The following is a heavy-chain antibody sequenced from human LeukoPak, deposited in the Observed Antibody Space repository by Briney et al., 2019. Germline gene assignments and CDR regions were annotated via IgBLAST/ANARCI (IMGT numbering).Heavy chain of an antibody. CDR1: GFTLSSNY. V-gene: IGHV3-30*03. D-gene: IGHD5-12*01. J-gene: IGHJ4*02. CDR3: TTKVIRGNSGDDYDD. CDR2: ISSDGNDK. Sequence: GGTLRLSCAASGFTLSSNYMSWVRQAPGKGLECVALISSDGNDKLYGDSVKGRFNISRDDSKSTLYLQMNSFRAEDTAVYYCTTKVIRGNSGDDYDDWGQGTLVTVSS.